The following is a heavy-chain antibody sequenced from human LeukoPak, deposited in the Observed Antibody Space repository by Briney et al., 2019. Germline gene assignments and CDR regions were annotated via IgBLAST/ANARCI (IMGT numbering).Heavy chain of an antibody. CDR3: ARKPRGDYYGSGSYYRYFDY. V-gene: IGHV3-74*01. D-gene: IGHD3-10*01. CDR1: GFTFSSYW. Sequence: GGSLRLSCAASGFTFSSYWMHWVRQAPGKGLVWVSHIRSDGSSTNYADSVKGRFTISRDNAKSTLYLQMNSLRAGDTAVYYCARKPRGDYYGSGSYYRYFDYWGQGTLVTVSS. J-gene: IGHJ4*02. CDR2: IRSDGSST.